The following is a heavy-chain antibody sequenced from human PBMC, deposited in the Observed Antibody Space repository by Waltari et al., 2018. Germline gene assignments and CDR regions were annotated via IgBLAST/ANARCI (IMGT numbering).Heavy chain of an antibody. D-gene: IGHD3-10*01. CDR3: ARASGGMVRGVDDY. Sequence: QVQLQESGPGLVKPSQTLSLTCPVSGGSISSGGYSWSWIRQHPGKGLEWIGYIYYSGSTYYNPSLKSRVTISVDTSKNQFSLKLSSVTAAETAVYYCARASGGMVRGVDDYWGQGTLVTVSS. CDR2: IYYSGST. J-gene: IGHJ4*02. CDR1: GGSISSGGYS. V-gene: IGHV4-31*03.